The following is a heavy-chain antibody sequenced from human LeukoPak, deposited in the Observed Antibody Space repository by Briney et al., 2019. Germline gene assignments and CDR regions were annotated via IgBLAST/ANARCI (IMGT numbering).Heavy chain of an antibody. CDR1: GGSISSRNW. CDR2: ISRSGNI. V-gene: IGHV4-4*02. D-gene: IGHD7-27*01. CDR3: ARSWGQPWDFDY. J-gene: IGHJ4*02. Sequence: SETLSLTCAVSGGSISSRNWWGWVRQPPGKGLEWIGEISRSGNIDYDPSVRSRATISLDKSKSQFSLRLTSVTSADTAVYYCARSWGQPWDFDYWGQGTLVTVSS.